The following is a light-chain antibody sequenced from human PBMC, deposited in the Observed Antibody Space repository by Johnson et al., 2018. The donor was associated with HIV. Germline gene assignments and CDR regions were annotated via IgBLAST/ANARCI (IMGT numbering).Light chain of an antibody. CDR2: ENN. V-gene: IGLV1-51*02. Sequence: QSVLTQPPSVSAAPGQKVTISCSGSSSNIGYHYVSWYQQLPGTAPKLLIYENNKRPSGIPDRFSGSKSGTSATLGITGLQTGDEADYYCGTWDSSLSTGYVFGTGTKVTVL. J-gene: IGLJ1*01. CDR3: GTWDSSLSTGYV. CDR1: SSNIGYHY.